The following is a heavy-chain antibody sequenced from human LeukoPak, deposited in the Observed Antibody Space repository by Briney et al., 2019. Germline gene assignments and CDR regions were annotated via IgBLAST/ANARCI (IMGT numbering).Heavy chain of an antibody. CDR2: INPNSGGT. V-gene: IGHV1-2*06. Sequence: GASVKVSCKASGYTFTDYYLNWVRQAPGQGLEWVGRINPNSGGTNFAQRFQGRVTLTRDTSITTAYMELNSLRSDDTAIYYCACLYQWQVSYYSHGMDVWGQGTTVTVSS. J-gene: IGHJ6*02. CDR3: ACLYQWQVSYYSHGMDV. D-gene: IGHD6-19*01. CDR1: GYTFTDYY.